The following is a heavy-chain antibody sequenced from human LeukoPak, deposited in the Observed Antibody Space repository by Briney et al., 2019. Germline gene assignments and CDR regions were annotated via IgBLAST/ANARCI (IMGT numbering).Heavy chain of an antibody. CDR1: GYTFSSYE. Sequence: PGGSLRLSCAASGYTFSSYEMNWVHQAPGKGLEWVSYISSSGSTIYYADSVKGRFTISRENAKNSLYLQMNSLRAEDTAVYYCARDQGSGWLFDYWGQGTLVTVSS. CDR2: ISSSGSTI. J-gene: IGHJ4*02. V-gene: IGHV3-48*03. CDR3: ARDQGSGWLFDY. D-gene: IGHD6-19*01.